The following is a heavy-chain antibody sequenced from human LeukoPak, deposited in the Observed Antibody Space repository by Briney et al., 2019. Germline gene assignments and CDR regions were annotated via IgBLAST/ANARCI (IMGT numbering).Heavy chain of an antibody. CDR2: INPHSADT. CDR1: GYSFTGYY. J-gene: IGHJ4*02. Sequence: ASVKVSCKASGYSFTGYYIHWVRQAPGQGLEWMGWINPHSADTNYAQKFQGRVTMTRDTSTSTAYMEVDSLTSDDTAVYYCAREGLSTSTWHICDYWGQGTLVTVSS. D-gene: IGHD6-13*01. V-gene: IGHV1-2*02. CDR3: AREGLSTSTWHICDY.